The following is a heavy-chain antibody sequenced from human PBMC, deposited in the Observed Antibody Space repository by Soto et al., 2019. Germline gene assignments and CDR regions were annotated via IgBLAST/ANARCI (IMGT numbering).Heavy chain of an antibody. Sequence: EVQLLESGGGLVQPGGSLRLSCAASGFTFSSYAMSWVRQAPGKGLEWVSAISGSGGSTYYADSVKGRFTISRDNSKNTMYLQMNSLRAEDTAVYYCAKGSLYSSGSNWFDPWGQGTLVTVSS. CDR2: ISGSGGST. V-gene: IGHV3-23*01. D-gene: IGHD6-19*01. CDR3: AKGSLYSSGSNWFDP. CDR1: GFTFSSYA. J-gene: IGHJ5*02.